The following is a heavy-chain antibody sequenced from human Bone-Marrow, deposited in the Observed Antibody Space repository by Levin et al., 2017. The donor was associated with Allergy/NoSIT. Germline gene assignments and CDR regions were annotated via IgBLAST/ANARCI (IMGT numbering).Heavy chain of an antibody. CDR1: GGSISSYY. D-gene: IGHD3-10*01. Sequence: SQTLSLTCTVSGGSISSYYWSWIRQPPGKGLEWIGYIYYSGSTNYNPSLKSRVTISVDTSKNQFSLKLSSVTAADTAVYYCATEGKGAFDIWGQGTMVTVSS. CDR2: IYYSGST. J-gene: IGHJ3*02. V-gene: IGHV4-59*01. CDR3: ATEGKGAFDI.